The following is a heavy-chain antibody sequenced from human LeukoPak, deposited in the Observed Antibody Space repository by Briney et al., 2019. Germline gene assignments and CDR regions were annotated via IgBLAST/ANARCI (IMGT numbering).Heavy chain of an antibody. D-gene: IGHD2-2*01. Sequence: SETLSLTCAVYGGSFSGYYWSWIRQPPGKGLEWIGEINHSGSTNYNPSLKSRVTISVDTSKNQFSLKLSSVTAADTAVYYCAREAYQLLNNWFDPWGQGTLVTVSS. CDR3: AREAYQLLNNWFDP. CDR2: INHSGST. CDR1: GGSFSGYY. J-gene: IGHJ5*02. V-gene: IGHV4-34*01.